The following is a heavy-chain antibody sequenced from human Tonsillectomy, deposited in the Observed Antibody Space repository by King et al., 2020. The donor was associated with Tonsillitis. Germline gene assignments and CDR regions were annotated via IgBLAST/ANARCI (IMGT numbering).Heavy chain of an antibody. CDR3: ARVSYDSSGYYVGFLRDFDY. J-gene: IGHJ4*02. Sequence: QLVQSGAEVKKPGASVKVSCKASGYTFTSYDINWVRQATGQGLEWMGWMNPNSGNTGYAQKFQGRVTMTRNTSISTAYMELSSLRSEDTAVYYWARVSYDSSGYYVGFLRDFDYWGQGTLVTVSS. V-gene: IGHV1-8*01. CDR1: GYTFTSYD. D-gene: IGHD3-22*01. CDR2: MNPNSGNT.